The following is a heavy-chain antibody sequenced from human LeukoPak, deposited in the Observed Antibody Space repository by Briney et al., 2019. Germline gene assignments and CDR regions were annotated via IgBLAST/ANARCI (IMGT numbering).Heavy chain of an antibody. CDR2: IWYDGSNK. Sequence: PGGSLRLSCAASGFTFSSHGMHWVRQAPGKGLEWVAVIWYDGSNKYYADSVKGRFTISRDNSKNTLYLQMNSLRAEDTAVYYCARTHTPRYYYDSSGLDYWGQGTLVTVSS. J-gene: IGHJ4*02. CDR1: GFTFSSHG. D-gene: IGHD3-22*01. CDR3: ARTHTPRYYYDSSGLDY. V-gene: IGHV3-33*01.